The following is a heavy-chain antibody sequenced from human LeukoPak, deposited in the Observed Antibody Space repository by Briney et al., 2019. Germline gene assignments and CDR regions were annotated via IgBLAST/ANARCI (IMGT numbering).Heavy chain of an antibody. Sequence: GGSLGLSCAASGFTFSSYWMSWVRQAPGKGLEWAANIKQDGSEKYYVDSVKGRFTISRDNAKNSLYLQMNSLRAEDTAVYYCARDIVVVPAANSWFDPWGQGTLVTVSS. CDR1: GFTFSSYW. J-gene: IGHJ5*02. D-gene: IGHD2-2*01. V-gene: IGHV3-7*03. CDR2: IKQDGSEK. CDR3: ARDIVVVPAANSWFDP.